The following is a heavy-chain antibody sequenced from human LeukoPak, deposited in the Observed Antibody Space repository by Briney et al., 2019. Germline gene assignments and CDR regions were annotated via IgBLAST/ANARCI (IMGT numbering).Heavy chain of an antibody. V-gene: IGHV3-21*06. J-gene: IGHJ5*02. CDR1: GFTFSSYN. Sequence: GGSLRLSCAASGFTFSSYNMNWVRQAPGKGLEWVSSISSSSSYIYYADSVKGRFTISRDNAKNSLYLQMNSLRAEDTAVYYCARVAWIQSNWFDPLGPGNPGHRLL. CDR3: ARVAWIQSNWFDP. CDR2: ISSSSSYI. D-gene: IGHD5-18*01.